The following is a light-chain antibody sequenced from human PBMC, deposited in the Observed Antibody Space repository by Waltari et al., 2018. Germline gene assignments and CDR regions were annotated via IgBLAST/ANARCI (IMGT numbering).Light chain of an antibody. Sequence: IVLTQFLGLLFLSPGESATLSCRASQSVSRSLAWYQQKPGQAPKLLIYGASTRATGIPDRFTGSGSGTDFSLTISSLEPEDFAIYFCQHYVRLPATFGQGTKVEIK. J-gene: IGKJ1*01. CDR3: QHYVRLPAT. CDR2: GAS. V-gene: IGKV3-20*01. CDR1: QSVSRS.